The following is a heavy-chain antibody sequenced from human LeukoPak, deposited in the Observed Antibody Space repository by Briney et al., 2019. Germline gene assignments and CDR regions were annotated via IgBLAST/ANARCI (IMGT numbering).Heavy chain of an antibody. CDR1: GGSISSYY. Sequence: PSETLSLTCTVSGGSISSYYWSWIRQPAGKGLEWIGRIYTSGSTNYNPSLKSRVTISVDTSKNQFSLKLSSVTAADTAVYYCAREYSSGWYGWFDPWGQGTLVTVSS. CDR3: AREYSSGWYGWFDP. J-gene: IGHJ5*02. CDR2: IYTSGST. V-gene: IGHV4-4*07. D-gene: IGHD6-19*01.